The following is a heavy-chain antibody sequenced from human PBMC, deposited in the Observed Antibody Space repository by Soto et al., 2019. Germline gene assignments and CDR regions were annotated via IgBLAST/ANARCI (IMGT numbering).Heavy chain of an antibody. V-gene: IGHV1-69*12. Sequence: QVQLVQAGAAVKKPGSSVKVSCKASGGTFSSYAISWVRQAPGQGLEWMGGVIPIFGTANYAQKFQGRVTITADESTSTAYMELSSLRSEDTAVYYCARHVPAAGYYYGRDVWGQGTTVTVSS. D-gene: IGHD2-2*01. J-gene: IGHJ6*02. CDR1: GGTFSSYA. CDR3: ARHVPAAGYYYGRDV. CDR2: VIPIFGTA.